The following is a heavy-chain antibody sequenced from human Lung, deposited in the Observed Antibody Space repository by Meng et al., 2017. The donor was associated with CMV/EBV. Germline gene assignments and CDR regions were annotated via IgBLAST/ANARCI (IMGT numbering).Heavy chain of an antibody. V-gene: IGHV3-30*04. Sequence: GESLKISCAASGFTFSSCAMHWVRQAPGKGLEWVAVISYDGSNKYYADSVQGRFTISRDNSKNTLYVQMNSLRAEDTAVYYCARTFGVDYYAMDVWGQGSXVNGSS. D-gene: IGHD3-3*01. CDR2: ISYDGSNK. J-gene: IGHJ6*01. CDR1: GFTFSSCA. CDR3: ARTFGVDYYAMDV.